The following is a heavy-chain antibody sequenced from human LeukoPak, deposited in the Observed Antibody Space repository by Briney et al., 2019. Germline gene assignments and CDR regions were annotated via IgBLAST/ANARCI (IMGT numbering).Heavy chain of an antibody. CDR1: GFTFSSYS. J-gene: IGHJ4*02. V-gene: IGHV3-21*01. D-gene: IGHD3-22*01. Sequence: GGSLRLSCAASGFTFSSYSMNWVRQAPGKGLEWVSSISSSSSYIYYADSVKGRFTISRDDAKNSLYLQMNSLRAEDTAVYYCASTMTNWGDYWGQGTLVTVSS. CDR2: ISSSSSYI. CDR3: ASTMTNWGDY.